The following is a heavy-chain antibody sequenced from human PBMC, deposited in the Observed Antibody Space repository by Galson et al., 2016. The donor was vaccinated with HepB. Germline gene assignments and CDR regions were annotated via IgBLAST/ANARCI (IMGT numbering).Heavy chain of an antibody. J-gene: IGHJ4*02. Sequence: SLRLSCAASEFTLSDHYMDWVRQAPGKGLEWIGRSRGKAHSYTTQYAASVRGRFTISRGESENSLYLQMSSLRTEDTAVYYCVRVMPKSSDWYPDYWGQGTLVTVSS. CDR3: VRVMPKSSDWYPDY. CDR1: EFTLSDHY. CDR2: SRGKAHSYTT. V-gene: IGHV3-72*01. D-gene: IGHD6-19*01.